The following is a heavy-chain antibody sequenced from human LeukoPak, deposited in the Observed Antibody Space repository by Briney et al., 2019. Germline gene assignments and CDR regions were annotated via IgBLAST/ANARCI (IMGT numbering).Heavy chain of an antibody. J-gene: IGHJ2*01. V-gene: IGHV3-23*01. Sequence: GGSLRLSCAASGFTFSSYAMSWVRQAPGKGLEWVSAISGSGGYTYYADSVKGRFTISRDNSKSTLYLQMNSLRAEDTAVYYCAKDTASSWWYFDLWGRGTLVTVSS. CDR2: ISGSGGYT. D-gene: IGHD5-18*01. CDR1: GFTFSSYA. CDR3: AKDTASSWWYFDL.